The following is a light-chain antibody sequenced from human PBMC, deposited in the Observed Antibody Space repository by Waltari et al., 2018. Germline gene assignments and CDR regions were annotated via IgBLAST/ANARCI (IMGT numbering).Light chain of an antibody. CDR3: YSTDSSGLGV. J-gene: IGLJ1*01. CDR2: EDN. CDR1: AFANKS. Sequence: LTRPPTVYVSPLQTDMIPCRVHAFANKSLHWYQQKSGQAPVVGIYEDNKRPSESPERFSGSSSGTMATLTISGAQVEDEADYYCYSTDSSGLGVFGTGTKVTVL. V-gene: IGLV3-10*01.